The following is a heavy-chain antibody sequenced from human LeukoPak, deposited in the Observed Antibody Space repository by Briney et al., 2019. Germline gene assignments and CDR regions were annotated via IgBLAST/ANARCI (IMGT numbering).Heavy chain of an antibody. Sequence: GGSLRLSCAASGFTFSTYWMNWFRQTPGKGLEWVAKIKADGGEKDHVASVKGRFTISRDNAKNSLYPQMNSLRVEDTAVYYCARGGAARPDFWGQGTLVTVSS. V-gene: IGHV3-7*01. CDR3: ARGGAARPDF. D-gene: IGHD6-6*01. CDR2: IKADGGEK. J-gene: IGHJ4*02. CDR1: GFTFSTYW.